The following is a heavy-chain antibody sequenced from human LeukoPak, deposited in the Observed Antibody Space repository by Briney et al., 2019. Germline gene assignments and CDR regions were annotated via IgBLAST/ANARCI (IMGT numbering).Heavy chain of an antibody. CDR1: GFTFSDYY. CDR3: ASLYGSGSYYNPYYYGMDV. CDR2: ISSSGSTI. J-gene: IGHJ6*02. D-gene: IGHD3-10*01. V-gene: IGHV3-11*01. Sequence: GGSLRLSCAASGFTFSDYYMSWIRQAPGKGLEWVSYISSSGSTIYYADSVKGRFTISRDNAKNSLYLQMNSLRAEDTAVYYCASLYGSGSYYNPYYYGMDVWGQGTTVTVSS.